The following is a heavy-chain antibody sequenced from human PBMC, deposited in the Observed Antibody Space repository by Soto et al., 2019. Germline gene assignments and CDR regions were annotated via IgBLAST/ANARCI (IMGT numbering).Heavy chain of an antibody. D-gene: IGHD2-15*01. V-gene: IGHV1-2*04. Sequence: ASVKVSCKASGYTFTGYYMHWVRQAPGQGLEWMGWINPNSGGTNYAQKFQGWVTMTRDTSISTAYMELSRLRSDDTAVYYCARGPPLYCSGGSCYCLSCWFDPWGQGTLVTVSS. CDR3: ARGPPLYCSGGSCYCLSCWFDP. CDR2: INPNSGGT. CDR1: GYTFTGYY. J-gene: IGHJ5*02.